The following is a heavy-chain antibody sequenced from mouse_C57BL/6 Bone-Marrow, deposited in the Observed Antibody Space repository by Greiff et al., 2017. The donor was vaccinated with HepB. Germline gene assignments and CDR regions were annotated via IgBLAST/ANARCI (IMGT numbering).Heavy chain of an antibody. CDR1: GYAFSSYW. J-gene: IGHJ1*03. Sequence: QVQLQQSGAELVKPGASVKICCKASGYAFSSYWMNWVKQRPGKGLEWIGQIYPGDGDTNYNGKFKGKATLTADKSSSTAYMQLSSLTSEDSAVYFCARGDYDGSYWYFDVWGTGTTVTVSS. CDR2: IYPGDGDT. D-gene: IGHD2-4*01. CDR3: ARGDYDGSYWYFDV. V-gene: IGHV1-80*01.